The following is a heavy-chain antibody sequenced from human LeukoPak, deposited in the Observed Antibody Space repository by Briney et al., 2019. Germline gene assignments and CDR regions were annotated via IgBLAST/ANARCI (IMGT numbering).Heavy chain of an antibody. CDR1: GFTFSSYA. CDR2: ISGSGGST. J-gene: IGHJ4*02. CDR3: ARPISAGDLYYFDY. V-gene: IGHV3-23*01. D-gene: IGHD4-17*01. Sequence: GGSLRLSCAASGFTFSSYAMSWVRQAPGKGLEWVSAISGSGGSTYYADSVKGRFTISRDNSKNTLYLQMNSLRAEDTAVYYCARPISAGDLYYFDYWGQGTLVTVSS.